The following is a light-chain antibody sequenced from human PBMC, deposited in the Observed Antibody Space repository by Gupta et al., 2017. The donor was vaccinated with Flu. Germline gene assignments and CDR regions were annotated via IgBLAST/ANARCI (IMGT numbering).Light chain of an antibody. V-gene: IGLV3-21*02. J-gene: IGLJ1*01. CDR2: DDN. CDR1: NIGSKS. Sequence: SYVLTQPPSVSVAPGQTASISCGGNNIGSKSVQWYQQKPGQAPVLVVFDDNDRPSGIPERFSGSKSGNTATLTISRVQVGDEADYYCQVWDSGSPYVFGAGTKVTVL. CDR3: QVWDSGSPYV.